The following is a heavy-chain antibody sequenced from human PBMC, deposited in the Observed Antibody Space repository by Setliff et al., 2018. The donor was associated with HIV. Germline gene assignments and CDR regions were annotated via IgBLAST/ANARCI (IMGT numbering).Heavy chain of an antibody. CDR2: IYSSGDS. Sequence: PSETLSLTCTVTGGSISSNNFYWGWIRQPPGKGLEWIGTIYSSGDSFYNPSLKSRLTISVDTSKSQFSLRLTSVTAADTAIYYCARQVSIPGVAITPVDYWGQGALVTVSS. J-gene: IGHJ4*02. CDR3: ARQVSIPGVAITPVDY. V-gene: IGHV4-39*01. CDR1: GGSISSNNFY. D-gene: IGHD5-12*01.